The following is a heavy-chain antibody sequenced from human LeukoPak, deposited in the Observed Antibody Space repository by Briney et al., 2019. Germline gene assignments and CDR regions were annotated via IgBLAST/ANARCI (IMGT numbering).Heavy chain of an antibody. CDR1: GGSFSGYY. CDR3: ARGSCFRYFDWSRPGYYYYYYGMDV. D-gene: IGHD3-9*01. Sequence: SETLSLTCAVYGGSFSGYYWSWIRQPPGKGLEWIGEINHSGSTNYNPSLKSRVTISVDTSKNQFSLKLSSVTAADTAVYYCARGSCFRYFDWSRPGYYYYYYGMDVWGQGTTVTVSS. CDR2: INHSGST. J-gene: IGHJ6*02. V-gene: IGHV4-34*01.